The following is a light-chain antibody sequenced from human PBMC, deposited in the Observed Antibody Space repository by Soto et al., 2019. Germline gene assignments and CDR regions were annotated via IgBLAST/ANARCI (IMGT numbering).Light chain of an antibody. V-gene: IGKV3-20*01. Sequence: DIVLTQSQGTLSLSPGERSTLSCMSSQSASSSYLAWYQQRPGQAPGLLIYGASSRATGIPDRFSGSGSGTDFTLTISDVQPEDFAVYYCHQRQSWPRTFGQGTKVDIK. CDR3: HQRQSWPRT. CDR2: GAS. J-gene: IGKJ1*01. CDR1: QSASSSY.